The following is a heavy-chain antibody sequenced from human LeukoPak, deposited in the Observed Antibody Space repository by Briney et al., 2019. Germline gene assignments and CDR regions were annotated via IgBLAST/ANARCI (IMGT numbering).Heavy chain of an antibody. J-gene: IGHJ3*02. CDR3: STSQGEAAGDVFDS. D-gene: IGHD3-16*01. Sequence: GGSLRLSPAASGFTFSHAWMTGVRHARGEGLGWVGLIKSKTDGGTTDYVASGKGIFTISRDDSKNTLYLQMNSLKIEDTAIYHCSTSQGEAAGDVFDSWGQGTMVTVSS. CDR2: IKSKTDGGTT. V-gene: IGHV3-15*01. CDR1: GFTFSHAW.